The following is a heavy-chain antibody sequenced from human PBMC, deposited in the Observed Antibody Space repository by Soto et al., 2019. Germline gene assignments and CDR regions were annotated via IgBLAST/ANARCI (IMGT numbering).Heavy chain of an antibody. D-gene: IGHD3-10*01. J-gene: IGHJ4*02. CDR2: ITGGGRSA. CDR3: AKDKGYNYDSGSYRSFES. V-gene: IGHV3-23*01. Sequence: EVQLLESGGGLVQPGGSLRLSCAASGFVFSAYAMTWVRQAPGKGLEWVSGITGGGRSAYGGSVKGRFTISRDNAKQTLNLQIDDVRAEDTAVYHCAKDKGYNYDSGSYRSFESWGQGTQVTVSS. CDR1: GFVFSAYA.